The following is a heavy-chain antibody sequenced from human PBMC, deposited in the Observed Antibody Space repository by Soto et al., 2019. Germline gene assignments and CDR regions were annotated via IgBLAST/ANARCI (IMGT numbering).Heavy chain of an antibody. CDR2: MNPASGNT. J-gene: IGHJ4*02. V-gene: IGHV1-8*01. D-gene: IGHD2-15*01. CDR3: ARGLLRWAHCTGGGCSKWAD. Sequence: QVQLVQSGAEVKKPGASVKVSCMASGYMFTSYDINWFRQPPGLGLEWMGWMNPASGNTGSPQKLQGRVILTRDTSMKTAYMELSSLTSEDTAVYYCARGLLRWAHCTGGGCSKWADWGQGTLITVSS. CDR1: GYMFTSYD.